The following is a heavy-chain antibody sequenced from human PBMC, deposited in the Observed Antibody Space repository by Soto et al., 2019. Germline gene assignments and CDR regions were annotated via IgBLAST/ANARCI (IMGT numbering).Heavy chain of an antibody. Sequence: SETLSLTCTVSGGSILDSTYYWAWIRQAPGKGLEWIGTIFYSGGTFYTPSLKSRVTMSVDTSTNQFSLKLSSVTAADTAVYYCARQASGYYYGWFDPWGQGTRVTVLL. CDR2: IFYSGGT. D-gene: IGHD3-22*01. J-gene: IGHJ5*02. CDR1: GGSILDSTYY. V-gene: IGHV4-39*01. CDR3: ARQASGYYYGWFDP.